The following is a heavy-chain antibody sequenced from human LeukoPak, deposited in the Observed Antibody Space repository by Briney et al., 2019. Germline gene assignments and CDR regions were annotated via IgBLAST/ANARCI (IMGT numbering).Heavy chain of an antibody. CDR1: GFTFSSYA. CDR3: AKKVWAVTLLSWFDP. D-gene: IGHD4-17*01. J-gene: IGHJ5*02. V-gene: IGHV3-23*01. CDR2: ISGSGGST. Sequence: QAGGSLRLSCAASGFTFSSYAMSWVRQAPGRGLEWVPAISGSGGSTYYADSVKGRFTISRDNSKNTLYLQINSLRAEDTAVYYCAKKVWAVTLLSWFDPWGQGTLVTVSS.